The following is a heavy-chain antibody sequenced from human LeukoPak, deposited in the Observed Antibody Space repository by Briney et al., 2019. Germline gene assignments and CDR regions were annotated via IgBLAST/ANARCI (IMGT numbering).Heavy chain of an antibody. CDR3: ASGGGRLIDY. CDR2: IYYSGST. J-gene: IGHJ4*02. CDR1: GGSMNGYY. V-gene: IGHV4-59*08. D-gene: IGHD2-15*01. Sequence: PSEALSLTCTVSGGSMNGYYWSWIRQPPGKGLEWIGYIYYSGSTNYNPSLKSRVTISVDTSKNQFSLKLSSVTAADTAVYYCASGGGRLIDYWGQGTLVTVSS.